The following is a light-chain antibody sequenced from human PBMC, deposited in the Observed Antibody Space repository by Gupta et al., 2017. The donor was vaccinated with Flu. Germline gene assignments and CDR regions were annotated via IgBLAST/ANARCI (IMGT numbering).Light chain of an antibody. Sequence: SVLTQSPSASGTPGQRVTISCSGSSSNIGSNYVYWYEQRRGAAPKLLIYRNNQRPSGVSDRGCGSRSGNAASRAISGLRAEDEAEYYSEEWDDSLSGRGWVFGGGTKLTVL. V-gene: IGLV1-47*01. CDR3: EEWDDSLSGRGWV. CDR2: RNN. J-gene: IGLJ3*02. CDR1: SSNIGSNY.